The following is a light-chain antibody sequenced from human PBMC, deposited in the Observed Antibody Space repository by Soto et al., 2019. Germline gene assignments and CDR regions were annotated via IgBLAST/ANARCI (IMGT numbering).Light chain of an antibody. CDR2: RSN. V-gene: IGLV1-47*01. J-gene: IGLJ3*02. Sequence: QSVLTQPPSASGTPGQGDTISCSGRSSNIGSNYVYWYQQLPGTAPKLLIYRSNQRPSGVPDRFSGSKSGTSASLAISGLRSEDEADYYCAAWDDSLRGWVFGGGTKLTVL. CDR1: SSNIGSNY. CDR3: AAWDDSLRGWV.